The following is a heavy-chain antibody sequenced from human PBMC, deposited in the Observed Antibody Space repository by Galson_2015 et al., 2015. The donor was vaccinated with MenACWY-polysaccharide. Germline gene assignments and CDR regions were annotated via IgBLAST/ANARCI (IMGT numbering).Heavy chain of an antibody. Sequence: SLRLSCAASGFTFSSYSMNWVRQAPGKGLEWVSSISSSSSYIYYADSVKGRFTISRDNAKNSLYLQMNSLRAEDTAVYYCASLRFLEWLPLDYWGQGTLVTVSP. CDR2: ISSSSSYI. CDR1: GFTFSSYS. CDR3: ASLRFLEWLPLDY. J-gene: IGHJ4*02. D-gene: IGHD3-3*01. V-gene: IGHV3-21*01.